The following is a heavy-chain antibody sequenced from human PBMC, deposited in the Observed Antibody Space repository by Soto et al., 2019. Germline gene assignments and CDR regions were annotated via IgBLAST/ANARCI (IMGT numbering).Heavy chain of an antibody. J-gene: IGHJ4*02. CDR3: EKGKRYSSGWAYYFDY. CDR1: GFTFSSYG. D-gene: IGHD6-19*01. Sequence: QVQLVESGGGVVQPGRSLRLSCAASGFTFSSYGMHWVRQAPGKGLEWVAVISYDGSNKYYADSVKGRFTISRDNSKNTLYLQMNSLRAEDTAVYYCEKGKRYSSGWAYYFDYWGQGTLVTVSS. V-gene: IGHV3-30*18. CDR2: ISYDGSNK.